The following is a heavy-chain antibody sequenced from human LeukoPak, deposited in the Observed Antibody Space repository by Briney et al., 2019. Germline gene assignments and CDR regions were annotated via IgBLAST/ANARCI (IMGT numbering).Heavy chain of an antibody. V-gene: IGHV4-59*01. CDR2: IYYNGST. CDR3: ARHIYYYGSGSYPPSSWFDP. J-gene: IGHJ5*02. D-gene: IGHD3-10*01. CDR1: AGSISNYY. Sequence: PSETLSLTCTVSAGSISNYYWSWIRQPPGKGQEWIGDIYYNGSTNYNPSPKSRVTISLDTSRNRFSLKLNSVTAADTAVYFCARHIYYYGSGSYPPSSWFDPWGQGTLVTVSS.